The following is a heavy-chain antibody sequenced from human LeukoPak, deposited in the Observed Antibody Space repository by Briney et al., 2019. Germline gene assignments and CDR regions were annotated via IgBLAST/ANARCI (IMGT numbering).Heavy chain of an antibody. Sequence: GESLKLSCKGSGYSFTSYWIGWVRQMPGKGVEWMGIIYPGESDTIYSPSFQGQVTISAAQSISTAYLQWSSLKASDTAMYYCALVRYYYDSSGYIPPHYWGQGTLVTVSS. CDR1: GYSFTSYW. CDR2: IYPGESDT. CDR3: ALVRYYYDSSGYIPPHY. J-gene: IGHJ4*02. V-gene: IGHV5-51*01. D-gene: IGHD3-22*01.